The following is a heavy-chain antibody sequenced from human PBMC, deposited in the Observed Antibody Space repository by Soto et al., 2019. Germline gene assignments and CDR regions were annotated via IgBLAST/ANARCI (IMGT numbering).Heavy chain of an antibody. D-gene: IGHD5-18*01. Sequence: GGSLRLSCAASGFTFSSYAMSWVRQAPGKGLEWVSAISGSGGSTYYADSVKGRFTISRDNSKNTLYLQMNSLRAEDTAVYYCAVHTAMVHTIDYWGQGTLVTVSS. V-gene: IGHV3-23*01. J-gene: IGHJ4*02. CDR2: ISGSGGST. CDR3: AVHTAMVHTIDY. CDR1: GFTFSSYA.